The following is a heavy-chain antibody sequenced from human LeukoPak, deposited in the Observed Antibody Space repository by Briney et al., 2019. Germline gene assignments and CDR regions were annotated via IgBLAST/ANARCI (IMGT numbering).Heavy chain of an antibody. J-gene: IGHJ4*02. CDR3: AKDTRITMVRGMGY. Sequence: GGSLRLSCTASGFTLSSHAMSWGRQAAWEGLGRVSAISGSGGSTYYADSVKGRFTISRDNSKNTLYLQMNSLRAEDTAVYYCAKDTRITMVRGMGYWGQGTLVTVSS. CDR1: GFTLSSHA. CDR2: ISGSGGST. V-gene: IGHV3-23*01. D-gene: IGHD3-10*01.